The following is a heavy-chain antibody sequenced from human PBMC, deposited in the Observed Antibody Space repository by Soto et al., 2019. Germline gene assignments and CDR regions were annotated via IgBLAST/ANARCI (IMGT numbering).Heavy chain of an antibody. CDR1: GFTFSSYA. Sequence: PGGSLRLSCAASGFTFSSYAMHGVRQAPGKGLEWVAVISYDGSNKYYADSVKGRFTISRDNSKNTLYLQMNSLRAEDTAVYYCASDLGYYGSGSYYYGMDVWGQGTTVTVSS. CDR3: ASDLGYYGSGSYYYGMDV. CDR2: ISYDGSNK. V-gene: IGHV3-30-3*01. J-gene: IGHJ6*02. D-gene: IGHD3-10*01.